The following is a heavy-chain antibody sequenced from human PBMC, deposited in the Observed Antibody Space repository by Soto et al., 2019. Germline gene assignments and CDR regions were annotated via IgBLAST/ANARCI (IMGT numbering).Heavy chain of an antibody. CDR3: AKHSPCTYYYGSGSYYNARNGPWCYYYGMDV. Sequence: GGSLRLSCAASGFTFSSYAMSWVRQAPGKGLEWVSAISGSGGSTYYAASVKGRFTISRDNSKNTLYLQMNSLRAEDTAVYYCAKHSPCTYYYGSGSYYNARNGPWCYYYGMDVWGQGTTVTVSS. J-gene: IGHJ6*02. CDR1: GFTFSSYA. V-gene: IGHV3-23*01. CDR2: ISGSGGST. D-gene: IGHD3-10*01.